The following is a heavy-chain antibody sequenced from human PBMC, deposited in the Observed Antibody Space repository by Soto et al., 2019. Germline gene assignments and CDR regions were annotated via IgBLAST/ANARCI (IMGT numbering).Heavy chain of an antibody. CDR1: GFSLTTSGVG. V-gene: IGHV2-5*02. CDR2: IYWDDDK. D-gene: IGHD3-3*01. J-gene: IGHJ4*02. CDR3: AHRVLRTVFGLVTTTAIYFDF. Sequence: QITLNESGPTVVRPTETLTLTCRFSGFSLTTSGVGVGWIRQSPGKAPEWLALIYWDDDKRYSASLKTRLTIREDTSKNQVVLTVSDLHPTDTATYYCAHRVLRTVFGLVTTTAIYFDFWGQGTPVAVSS.